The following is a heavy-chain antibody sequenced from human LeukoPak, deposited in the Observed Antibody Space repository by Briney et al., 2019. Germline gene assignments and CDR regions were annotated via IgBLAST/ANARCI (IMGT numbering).Heavy chain of an antibody. D-gene: IGHD3-3*01. CDR2: IKQDGSDK. Sequence: GGSLRLSCAASGFTFSSYWMSWVRQAPGKGLEWVANIKQDGSDKYYVDSVEGRFTISRDNAKNSLYLQMNSLRAEDTAVYYCAREGDYDFWSGYFIWGQGTPVTVSS. V-gene: IGHV3-7*05. CDR3: AREGDYDFWSGYFI. CDR1: GFTFSSYW. J-gene: IGHJ4*02.